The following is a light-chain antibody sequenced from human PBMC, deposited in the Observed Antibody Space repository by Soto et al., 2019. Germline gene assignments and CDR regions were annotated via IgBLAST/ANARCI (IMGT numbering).Light chain of an antibody. CDR1: SSDVGGYNY. V-gene: IGLV2-14*03. J-gene: IGLJ1*01. CDR2: EVT. Sequence: QSALTQPASVSGSPVQSITISCTGTSSDVGGYNYVSWYQQHPGKSPKLMIFEVTNRPSGISNRFSGSRSGNTASLTISDVQAEDEAEYYCNSYTGSNTFVFGTGTKVTVL. CDR3: NSYTGSNTFV.